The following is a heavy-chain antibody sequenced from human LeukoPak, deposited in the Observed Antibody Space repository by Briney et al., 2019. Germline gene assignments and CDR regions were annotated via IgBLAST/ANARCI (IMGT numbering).Heavy chain of an antibody. J-gene: IGHJ5*02. CDR1: GGSFSGYY. D-gene: IGHD2-15*01. Sequence: SETLSLTCAVYGGSFSGYYWSWIRQPPGKGLEWIGEINHSGSTNYNPSLKSRVTISVDTSKNQFSLKLSSVTAADTAVYYCARHSYSKFNWFDPWGQGTLVTVSP. V-gene: IGHV4-34*01. CDR3: ARHSYSKFNWFDP. CDR2: INHSGST.